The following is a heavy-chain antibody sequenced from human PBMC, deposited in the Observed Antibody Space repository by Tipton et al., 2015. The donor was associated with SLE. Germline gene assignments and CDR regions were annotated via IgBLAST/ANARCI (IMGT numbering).Heavy chain of an antibody. J-gene: IGHJ6*03. CDR1: GGSISSSSYY. CDR3: ASARREWDSEYYYYYYMDV. D-gene: IGHD1-26*01. CDR2: INNSGST. V-gene: IGHV4-39*07. Sequence: TLSLTCTVSGGSISSSSYYWGWIRQPPGKGLEWIGEINNSGSTNYNPSLKSRVTISVDTSKNQFSLKLSSVTAADTAVYYCASARREWDSEYYYYYYMDVWGKGTTVTVSS.